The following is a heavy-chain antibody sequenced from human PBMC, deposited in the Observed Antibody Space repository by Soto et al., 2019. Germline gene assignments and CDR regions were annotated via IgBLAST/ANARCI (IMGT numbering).Heavy chain of an antibody. CDR2: ISGSGGST. D-gene: IGHD2-15*01. J-gene: IGHJ2*01. CDR1: GFTFSSYA. Sequence: EVQLLESGGGLVQPGGSLRLSFAASGFTFSSYAMSWVRQAPGKGLEWVSAISGSGGSTYYADSVKGRFTISRDNSKNALYLQMSSLRAEDTAVYYCAKGGRSGWYFGLWGRGALVTVSS. V-gene: IGHV3-23*01. CDR3: AKGGRSGWYFGL.